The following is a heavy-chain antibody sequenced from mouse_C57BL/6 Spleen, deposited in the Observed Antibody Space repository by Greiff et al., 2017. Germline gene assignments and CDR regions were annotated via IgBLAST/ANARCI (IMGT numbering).Heavy chain of an antibody. Sequence: VKLMESGAELVKPGASVKLSCKASGYTFTEYTIHWVKQRSGQGLEWIGWFYPGSGSIKYNEKFKDKATLTADKSSSTVYMELSRLTSEDSAVYFCARHEIGYSYSNYYFDYWGQGTTLTVSS. J-gene: IGHJ2*01. V-gene: IGHV1-62-2*01. CDR2: FYPGSGSI. D-gene: IGHD2-5*01. CDR3: ARHEIGYSYSNYYFDY. CDR1: GYTFTEYT.